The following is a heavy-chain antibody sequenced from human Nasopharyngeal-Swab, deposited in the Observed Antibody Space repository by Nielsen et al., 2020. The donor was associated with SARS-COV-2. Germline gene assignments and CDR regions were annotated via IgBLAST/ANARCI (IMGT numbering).Heavy chain of an antibody. J-gene: IGHJ4*02. V-gene: IGHV4-30-4*03. CDR1: GGSIRSDDYY. D-gene: IGHD2/OR15-2a*01. CDR3: TFYGRF. Sequence: SETLSLTCTVSGGSIRSDDYYWSWIRQHPVKGLEWIGYMYSNGITNYNPSLKSRIIMSVDTSKNQFSLHLTSVTAADTAVYFCTFYGRFWGQGTLVTVSS. CDR2: MYSNGIT.